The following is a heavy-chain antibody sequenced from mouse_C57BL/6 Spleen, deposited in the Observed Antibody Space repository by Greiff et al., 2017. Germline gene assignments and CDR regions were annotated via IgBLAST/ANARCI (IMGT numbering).Heavy chain of an antibody. J-gene: IGHJ3*01. CDR3: ARWCSSYPAWFAD. CDR2: IHPSSGCT. D-gene: IGHD1-1*01. V-gene: IGHV1-64*01. Sequence: QVQLQQPGAELVKPGASVKLSCKASGYTFTSYWMHWVKQRPGQGLEWIGMIHPSSGCTNYNEKFKSKATLTVDKSSSTAYMQLSSLTSEDSAVYYCARWCSSYPAWFADWGQGTLVTVSA. CDR1: GYTFTSYW.